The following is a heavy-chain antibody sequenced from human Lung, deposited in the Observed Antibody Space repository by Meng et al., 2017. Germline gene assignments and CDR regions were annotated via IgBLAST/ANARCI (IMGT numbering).Heavy chain of an antibody. Sequence: SVKVSCKAPGGIFSNYVIGWVRQAPGQGLEWMGGINAVFGTTNYAQKFQGRVTITTDGSTSTVYMELTRLTSEDTAAYFCARKAGNCVSTTCYSLDFWGQGTLVTVSS. D-gene: IGHD2-2*01. CDR3: ARKAGNCVSTTCYSLDF. CDR1: GGIFSNYV. CDR2: INAVFGTT. J-gene: IGHJ4*02. V-gene: IGHV1-69*05.